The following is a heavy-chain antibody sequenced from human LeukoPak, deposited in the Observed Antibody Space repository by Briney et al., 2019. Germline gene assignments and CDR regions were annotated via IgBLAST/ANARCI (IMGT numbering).Heavy chain of an antibody. J-gene: IGHJ4*02. CDR1: GYTFTSYG. D-gene: IGHD3-22*01. Sequence: ASVKVSCKASGYTFTSYGISWVRQAPGQGLEWMGWISAYNGNTNYAQKLQGRVTMTTDTSTSTAYMELRSLRSDDTAVYYCARLGSGDSSAPRGLNFDYWGQGTLVTVSS. CDR2: ISAYNGNT. V-gene: IGHV1-18*01. CDR3: ARLGSGDSSAPRGLNFDY.